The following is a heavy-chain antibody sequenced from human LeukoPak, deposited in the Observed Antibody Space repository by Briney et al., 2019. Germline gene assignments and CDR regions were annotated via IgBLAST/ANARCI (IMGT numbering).Heavy chain of an antibody. CDR1: GGSISSYY. CDR3: ARGVVLMVYAVFDS. CDR2: IYYSGST. V-gene: IGHV4-59*12. Sequence: PSETLSLTCTVSGGSISSYYWSWIRQPPGKGLEWIGYIYYSGSTNYNPSLKSRVTISVDTSKNQFSLKLTSVTAADTAVYYCARGVVLMVYAVFDSWSQGTLVTVSS. D-gene: IGHD2-8*01. J-gene: IGHJ4*02.